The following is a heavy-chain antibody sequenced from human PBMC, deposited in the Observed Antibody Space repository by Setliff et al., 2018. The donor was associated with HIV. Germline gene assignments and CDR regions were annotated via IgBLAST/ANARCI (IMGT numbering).Heavy chain of an antibody. J-gene: IGHJ4*02. CDR1: GSNFATYW. D-gene: IGHD2-15*01. CDR2: LYFGDSDP. CDR3: ARGRGGYFGGGRYYNLPYFDS. Sequence: GSLKISCKTSGSNFATYWVGWVRQMPGKGLEWLGILYFGDSDPKYNPSFEGQVTISADKSIKTAFLQWRSLQTSDTAIYYCARGRGGYFGGGRYYNLPYFDSWGQGTLVTVSS. V-gene: IGHV5-51*01.